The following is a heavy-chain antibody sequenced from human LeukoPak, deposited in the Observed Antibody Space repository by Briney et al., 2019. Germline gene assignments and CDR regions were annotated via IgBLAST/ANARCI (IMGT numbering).Heavy chain of an antibody. J-gene: IGHJ4*02. D-gene: IGHD2/OR15-2a*01. Sequence: SQTLSLTCAISGDSVSTNSAAWNWIRQSPLRGLEWLGKTYYRSKWYNDYAASVRSRITVSPDTSKNQFSLRLNSVTPEDTAVYYCVSFYETYWGRGTLVTVSS. CDR3: VSFYETY. CDR1: GDSVSTNSAA. V-gene: IGHV6-1*01. CDR2: TYYRSKWYN.